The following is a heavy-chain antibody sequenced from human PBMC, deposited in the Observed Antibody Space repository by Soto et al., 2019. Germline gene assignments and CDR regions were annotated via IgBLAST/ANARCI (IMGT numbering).Heavy chain of an antibody. V-gene: IGHV1-69*04. J-gene: IGHJ4*02. Sequence: SVKVSCKASGGTFSSYTISWVRQAPGQGLEWMGRIIPILGIANYAQKFQGRVTITADKSTSTAYMELSSLRSEDTAVYYCARDNPYCSSTSCPPSSFDYWGQGTLVTVSS. CDR1: GGTFSSYT. D-gene: IGHD2-2*01. CDR3: ARDNPYCSSTSCPPSSFDY. CDR2: IIPILGIA.